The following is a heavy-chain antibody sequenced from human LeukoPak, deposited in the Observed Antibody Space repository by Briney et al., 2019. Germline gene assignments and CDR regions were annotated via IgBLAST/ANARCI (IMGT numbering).Heavy chain of an antibody. Sequence: GGSLRLSCEASGFTFSRYWMHWVRQAPGKGLVWVSRIKSDGKTNYADSVKGRFTISRDNAKNTVSLQMDSLRAEDTGAYYCARAPSEVGGYYPEYFRHWGQGTLVTVSS. V-gene: IGHV3-74*01. D-gene: IGHD3-22*01. J-gene: IGHJ1*01. CDR3: ARAPSEVGGYYPEYFRH. CDR1: GFTFSRYW. CDR2: IKSDGKT.